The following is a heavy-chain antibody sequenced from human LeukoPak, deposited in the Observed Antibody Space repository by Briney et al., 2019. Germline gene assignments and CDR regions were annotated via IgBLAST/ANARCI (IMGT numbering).Heavy chain of an antibody. V-gene: IGHV3-11*04. CDR3: AKDKGGYYFDY. CDR1: GFTFSDYY. J-gene: IGHJ4*02. Sequence: GGSLRLSCAASGFTFSDYYMSWIRQAPGKGLEWDSYISSSGSTIYYADSVKGRFTISRDNAKNTVYLQMNSLRVEDTAVYYCAKDKGGYYFDYWGQGTLVTVSS. D-gene: IGHD5-12*01. CDR2: ISSSGSTI.